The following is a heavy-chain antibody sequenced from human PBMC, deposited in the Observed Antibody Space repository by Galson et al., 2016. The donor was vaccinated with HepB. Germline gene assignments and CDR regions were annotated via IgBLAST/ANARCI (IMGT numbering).Heavy chain of an antibody. D-gene: IGHD3-10*01. CDR1: GFTFSSYA. J-gene: IGHJ4*02. CDR2: INNRGGST. V-gene: IGHV3-23*01. Sequence: SLRLSCATSGFTFSSYAMSWVRQAPGSGLEWVSSINNRGGSTYHKDSVKGRFTISRDNSKNTVYLQMNSLRAEDTAIYYCAKDPDYYGSANYHDYWGQGTLVTVSS. CDR3: AKDPDYYGSANYHDY.